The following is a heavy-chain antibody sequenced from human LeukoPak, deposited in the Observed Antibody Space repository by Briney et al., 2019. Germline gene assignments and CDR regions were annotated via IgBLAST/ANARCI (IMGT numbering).Heavy chain of an antibody. Sequence: PSETLSLTCTVSGGSINSTNYYWGWIRQPPGKGLDWIASISYSGSTYYNPSLKSRATISVDTSKNQFSLKLSSVTAADTAVYYCARLRGYTSSRAHNNYYYYMDVWGKGTTVTVSS. CDR3: ARLRGYTSSRAHNNYYYYMDV. J-gene: IGHJ6*03. CDR2: ISYSGST. V-gene: IGHV4-39*01. D-gene: IGHD6-13*01. CDR1: GGSINSTNYY.